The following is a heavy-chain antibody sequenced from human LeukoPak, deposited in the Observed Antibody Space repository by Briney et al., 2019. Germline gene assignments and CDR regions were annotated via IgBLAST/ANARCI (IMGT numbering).Heavy chain of an antibody. V-gene: IGHV4-59*08. J-gene: IGHJ5*02. D-gene: IGHD2-2*02. CDR2: IYYSGST. CDR1: GGSITSDN. Sequence: SETLSLTCTVSGGSITSDNWSWIRQPPGKGLEWIGFIYYSGSTNYNPSLKGRLTISLDTSQNQFSLRLSSVTAADTAVYYCARQTTQGIVVVPAAISAWGQGTLVTVSS. CDR3: ARQTTQGIVVVPAAISA.